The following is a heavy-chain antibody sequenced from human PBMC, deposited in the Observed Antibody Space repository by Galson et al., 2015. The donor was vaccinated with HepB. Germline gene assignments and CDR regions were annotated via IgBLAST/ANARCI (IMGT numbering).Heavy chain of an antibody. CDR1: GFTFDDYT. J-gene: IGHJ4*02. V-gene: IGHV3-43*01. Sequence: SLRLSCAASGFTFDDYTMHWVRQAPGKGLEWVSLISWDGGSTYYADSVKGRFTISRDNSKNSLYLQMNSLRTEDTALYYCARQGAVAGTRYFDYWGQGTLVTVSS. D-gene: IGHD6-19*01. CDR2: ISWDGGST. CDR3: ARQGAVAGTRYFDY.